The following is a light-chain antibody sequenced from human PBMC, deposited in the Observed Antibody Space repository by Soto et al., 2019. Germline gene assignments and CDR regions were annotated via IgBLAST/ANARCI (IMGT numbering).Light chain of an antibody. CDR3: QSFDSSLSAVV. Sequence: QAVVTQPPSVSGAPGQRVTISCTGSSSNLGAGYDVHWYQQLPGTAPKLLIYADNNRPSGVPDRFSGSKSGTSASLAITGLQADDERDYYCQSFDSSLSAVVFGGGPQLTVL. J-gene: IGLJ2*01. CDR2: ADN. CDR1: SSNLGAGYD. V-gene: IGLV1-40*01.